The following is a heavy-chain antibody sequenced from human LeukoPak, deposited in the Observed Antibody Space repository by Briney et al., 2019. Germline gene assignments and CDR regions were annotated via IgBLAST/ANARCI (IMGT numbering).Heavy chain of an antibody. V-gene: IGHV3-66*01. CDR1: GFTVSSNY. D-gene: IGHD6-13*01. CDR2: IYSGGST. J-gene: IGHJ4*02. CDR3: ARGIAAAGLVD. Sequence: GGSLRLSCAASGFTVSSNYMSWVRQAPGKGLEWVSVIYSGGSTYYADSVKGRFTISRDNSKNTLFLQMNSLRAEDTAVYYCARGIAAAGLVDWGQGSLVTVSS.